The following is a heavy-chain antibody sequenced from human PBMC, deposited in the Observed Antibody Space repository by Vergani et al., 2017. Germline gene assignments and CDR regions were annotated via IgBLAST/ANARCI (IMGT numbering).Heavy chain of an antibody. CDR3: ARVVEQQQLVGLADY. V-gene: IGHV1-18*01. J-gene: IGHJ4*02. D-gene: IGHD6-13*01. CDR2: ISAYNGNT. CDR1: GFTFSSYG. Sequence: VQLLESGGGVVQPGRSLRLSCAASGFTFSSYGISWVRQAPGQGLEWMGWISAYNGNTNYAQKLQGRVTMTTDTSTSTAYMELRSLRSDDTAVYYCARVVEQQQLVGLADYWGQGTLVTVSS.